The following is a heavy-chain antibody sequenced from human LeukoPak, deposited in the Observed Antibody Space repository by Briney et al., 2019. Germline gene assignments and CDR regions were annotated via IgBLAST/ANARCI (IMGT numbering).Heavy chain of an antibody. J-gene: IGHJ5*02. D-gene: IGHD6-19*01. CDR1: GDRVSSSRTA. CDR2: TYYRSKWYN. CDR3: AQGWAFGA. V-gene: IGHV6-1*01. Sequence: SQTLSLTCSISGDRVSSSRTAWNWIRQSPSRGLEWLGKTYYRSKWYNDYAVSVKSRITINPDTSKNQFSLQLNSVTPEVAAGYYDAQGWAFGACGEGTLVTVSS.